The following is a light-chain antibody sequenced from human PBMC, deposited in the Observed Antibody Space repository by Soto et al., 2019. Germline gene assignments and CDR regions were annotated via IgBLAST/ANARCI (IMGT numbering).Light chain of an antibody. V-gene: IGLV1-40*01. CDR2: ANN. J-gene: IGLJ2*01. CDR1: SSNIGAGFD. CDR3: QSFDTSLSAVL. Sequence: QSALTQPPSVSGAPGQRVTISCSGSSSNIGAGFDVHWYQHLPGTAPKLLIYANNNRPSGVPDRFSGSKSGTSASLSIAGLQAEDETDYYCQSFDTSLSAVLFGGGTKLTVL.